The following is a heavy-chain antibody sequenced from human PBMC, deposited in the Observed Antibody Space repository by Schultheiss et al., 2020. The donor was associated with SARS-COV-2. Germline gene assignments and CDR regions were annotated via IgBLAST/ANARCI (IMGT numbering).Heavy chain of an antibody. CDR3: ARVSVGSVVY. D-gene: IGHD1-26*01. Sequence: SETLSLTCTVSGGSISSYYWSWIRKPAGKGLEWIGYKCYSGSTNYNPSLKSRVTMSVDTSKNQFSLKLSSVTAADTAVYYCARVSVGSVVYWGQGTLVTVSS. J-gene: IGHJ4*02. CDR2: KCYSGST. CDR1: GGSISSYY. V-gene: IGHV4-59*08.